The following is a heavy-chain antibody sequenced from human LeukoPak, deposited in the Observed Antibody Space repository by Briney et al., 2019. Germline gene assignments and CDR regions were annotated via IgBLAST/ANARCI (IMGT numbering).Heavy chain of an antibody. V-gene: IGHV4-4*02. CDR1: GGSISSNNW. CDR2: IYHSGST. Sequence: PSGTLSLTCAVSGGSISSNNWWSWVRQPPGKGLEWIGEIYHSGSTNYNPSLKSRVTISVDKSKNQFFLKLSSVTAADTAVYYCAREPPPQYSSGWYFDYWGQGTLVTVSS. J-gene: IGHJ4*02. D-gene: IGHD6-19*01. CDR3: AREPPPQYSSGWYFDY.